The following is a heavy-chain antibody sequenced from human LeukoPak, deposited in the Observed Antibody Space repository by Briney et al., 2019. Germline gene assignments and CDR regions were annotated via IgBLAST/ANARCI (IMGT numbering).Heavy chain of an antibody. D-gene: IGHD3-9*01. Sequence: SVKVSCKASGGTFSSYAISWVRQAPGQGPEWMGGIIPMFGTANYAQKSQGRVTTTADESTSTAYMELSSLRSEDTAVYYCARFYYDILTGYYPYWGQGTLVTVSS. J-gene: IGHJ4*02. CDR2: IIPMFGTA. CDR3: ARFYYDILTGYYPY. V-gene: IGHV1-69*01. CDR1: GGTFSSYA.